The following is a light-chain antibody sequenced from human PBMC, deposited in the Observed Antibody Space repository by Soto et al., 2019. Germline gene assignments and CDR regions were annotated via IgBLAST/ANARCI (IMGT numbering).Light chain of an antibody. CDR1: SSNIGSNT. CDR3: AAWDDSLNGPV. CDR2: SNN. V-gene: IGLV1-44*01. Sequence: QLVLTQPPSASGTPGQRVTISCSGSSSNIGSNTVNWYQQLPGTAPKLLIYSNNQRPSGVPDRFSGSKSGTSASLAISGLQSEDEADYYCAAWDDSLNGPVFGGGNKLTVL. J-gene: IGLJ2*01.